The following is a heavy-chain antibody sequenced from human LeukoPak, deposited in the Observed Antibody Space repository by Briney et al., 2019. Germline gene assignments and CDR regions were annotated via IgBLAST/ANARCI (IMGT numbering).Heavy chain of an antibody. V-gene: IGHV1-18*01. CDR2: ISAYNGNT. CDR1: GYTFTSYG. J-gene: IGHJ3*02. Sequence: ASVKVSYKASGYTFTSYGISWVRQAPGQGLEWMGWISAYNGNTNYAQKLQGRVTMTTDTSTSTAYMELRSLRSDDTAVYYCARDIPNYGGKDAFDIWGQGTMVTVSS. D-gene: IGHD4-23*01. CDR3: ARDIPNYGGKDAFDI.